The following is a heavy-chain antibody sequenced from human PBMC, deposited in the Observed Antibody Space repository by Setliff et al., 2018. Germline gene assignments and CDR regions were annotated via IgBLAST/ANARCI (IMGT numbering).Heavy chain of an antibody. CDR3: AGDREGDGNYYMDV. J-gene: IGHJ6*03. CDR1: GLTFRTYA. CDR2: TTGSGGDR. D-gene: IGHD1-1*01. Sequence: GGSLRLSCAASGLTFRTYAMSWVRQAPGKGLEWVSSTTGSGGDRDYADSVKGRFTISRDNSKNTLYLQMNSLRAEDTAVYYCAGDREGDGNYYMDVWGKGTTVTVSS. V-gene: IGHV3-23*01.